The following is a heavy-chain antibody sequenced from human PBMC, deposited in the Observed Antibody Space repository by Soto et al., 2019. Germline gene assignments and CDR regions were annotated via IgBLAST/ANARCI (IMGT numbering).Heavy chain of an antibody. Sequence: SETLSLTCAVYGGSFSGYYWSWIRQPPGKGLEWIGEINHSGSTNYNPSLKSRVTISVDMSKNQSSLKLTSVTAADTAVYYCARVHVMVVAGSTFDYWGHGTLVTVSS. V-gene: IGHV4-34*01. J-gene: IGHJ4*01. D-gene: IGHD6-19*01. CDR3: ARVHVMVVAGSTFDY. CDR2: INHSGST. CDR1: GGSFSGYY.